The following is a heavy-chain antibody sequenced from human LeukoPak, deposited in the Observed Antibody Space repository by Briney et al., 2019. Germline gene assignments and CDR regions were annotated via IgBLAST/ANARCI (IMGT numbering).Heavy chain of an antibody. CDR1: GGSISGYY. J-gene: IGHJ3*02. CDR2: IYYSGST. CDR3: ARGGLENGYHSNDGFDI. V-gene: IGHV4-59*01. D-gene: IGHD3-22*01. Sequence: SETLSLTCTVSGGSISGYYWSWIRQPPGKGLEWIGYIYYSGSTKYNPSLKSRVTMSEDTSRNQFSLKLSSVTAADTAVYYCARGGLENGYHSNDGFDIWGQGTMVTVSS.